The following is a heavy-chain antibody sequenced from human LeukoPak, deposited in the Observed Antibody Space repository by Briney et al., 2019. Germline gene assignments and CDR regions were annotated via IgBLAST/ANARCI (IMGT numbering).Heavy chain of an antibody. V-gene: IGHV4-34*01. J-gene: IGHJ6*03. CDR1: GGSFSDYY. D-gene: IGHD5-12*01. Sequence: SETLSLTCAVDGGSFSDYYWTWIRQPPGKGLEWIGEINHSGSANYNPSLKSRVTMSVDTSRNQFSLNLRSVTAADTAVYYCARVAQGYASWNAYYYYCYMDVWGKGTAVTISS. CDR3: ARVAQGYASWNAYYYYCYMDV. CDR2: INHSGSA.